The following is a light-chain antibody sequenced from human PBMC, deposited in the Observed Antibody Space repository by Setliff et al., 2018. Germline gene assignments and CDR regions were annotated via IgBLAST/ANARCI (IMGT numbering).Light chain of an antibody. J-gene: IGLJ1*01. CDR3: CSYAGYSYV. Sequence: QSALTQPASVSGSPGQSITISCTGTSSDVGGYHCGGDRYVSWYQQYPGKAPKLIIYNVNKRPSGVPDRFSASRSGNTASLTISGLQPEDESDYYCCSYAGYSYVFGTGTKVTVL. V-gene: IGLV2-11*01. CDR2: NVN. CDR1: SSDVGGYHCGGDRY.